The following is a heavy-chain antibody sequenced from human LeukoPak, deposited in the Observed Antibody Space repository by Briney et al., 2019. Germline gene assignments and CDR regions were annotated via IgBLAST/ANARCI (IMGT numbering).Heavy chain of an antibody. CDR3: ARVALDCSGGSCYFTYFDY. J-gene: IGHJ4*02. CDR1: GYAFTSYY. V-gene: IGHV1-2*02. D-gene: IGHD2-15*01. CDR2: INPNSGGT. Sequence: ASVTVSCKASGYAFTSYYMHWVRQAPGQGLEWMGWINPNSGGTNYAQKFQGRVTMTRDTSISTAYMELSRLRSDDTAVYYCARVALDCSGGSCYFTYFDYWGQGTLVTVSS.